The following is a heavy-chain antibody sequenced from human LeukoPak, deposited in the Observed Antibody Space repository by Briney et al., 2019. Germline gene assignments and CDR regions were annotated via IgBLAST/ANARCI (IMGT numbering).Heavy chain of an antibody. Sequence: SSETLSLTCTVSGGSISSNSYYWGWIRQPPGKGLEWIGSIYYSGSTYYNPSLKSRVTISVDTSKNQFSLKLSSVTAADTAVYYCARDVPFNYGSGSYYNLYFDYWGQGALVTVSS. V-gene: IGHV4-39*07. D-gene: IGHD3-10*01. CDR3: ARDVPFNYGSGSYYNLYFDY. J-gene: IGHJ4*02. CDR2: IYYSGST. CDR1: GGSISSNSYY.